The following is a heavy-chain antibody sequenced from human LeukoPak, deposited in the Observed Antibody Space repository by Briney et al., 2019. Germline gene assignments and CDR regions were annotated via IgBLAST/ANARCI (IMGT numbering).Heavy chain of an antibody. J-gene: IGHJ4*02. CDR3: VSFYETY. D-gene: IGHD2/OR15-2a*01. Sequence: GGSLRLSCAASGNYLMHWVRKAPGKGLVWVSHINSDGSWTSYADSVKGRFTISKDNAKDTVYLQMNSLRAEDTAVYYCVSFYETYWGRGTLATVSS. CDR2: INSDGSWT. V-gene: IGHV3-74*01. CDR1: GNYL.